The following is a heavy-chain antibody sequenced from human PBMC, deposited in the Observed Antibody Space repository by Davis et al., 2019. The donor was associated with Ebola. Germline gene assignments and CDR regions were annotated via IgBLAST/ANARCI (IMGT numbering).Heavy chain of an antibody. Sequence: GGSLRLSCAASGFTFSGSAMHWVRQASGKGLEWVGRIRSKANSYATAYAASVKGRFTISRDNSKNTLYLQMNSLRAEDTAVYYCAKSRNYYGSGSLSDYWGQGTLVTVSS. CDR1: GFTFSGSA. J-gene: IGHJ4*02. CDR2: IRSKANSYAT. CDR3: AKSRNYYGSGSLSDY. V-gene: IGHV3-73*01. D-gene: IGHD3-10*01.